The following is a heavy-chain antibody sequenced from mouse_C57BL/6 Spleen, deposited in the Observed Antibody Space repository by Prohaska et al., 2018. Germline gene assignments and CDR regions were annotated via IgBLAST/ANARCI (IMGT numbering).Heavy chain of an antibody. J-gene: IGHJ3*01. V-gene: IGHV3-6*01. CDR3: ARPSTGTGGFAY. Sequence: DVQLQESGPGLVKPSQSLSLTCSVTGYSITSGYYWNWIRQFPGNKLEWMGYISYDGSNNYNPSLKNRISITRDTSKNQFFLKLNSVTTEDTATYYCARPSTGTGGFAYWGQGTLVTVSA. CDR1: GYSITSGYY. D-gene: IGHD4-1*02. CDR2: ISYDGSN.